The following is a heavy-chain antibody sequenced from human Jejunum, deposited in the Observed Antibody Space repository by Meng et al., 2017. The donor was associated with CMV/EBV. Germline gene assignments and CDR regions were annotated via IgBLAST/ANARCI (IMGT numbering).Heavy chain of an antibody. D-gene: IGHD1-14*01. CDR2: ISAYNDNT. V-gene: IGHV1-18*01. CDR3: ARDLPGGTKGTWLDL. Sequence: QVQLVQSGAEVKKPGASVKVSCKASGYIFNNYGVSWVRQAPGQGPEWMGWISAYNDNTNYAQNFQGRFTMTTDTSTSTAYMELRSLRSDDTAVYYCARDLPGGTKGTWLDLWGQGTLVTVSS. J-gene: IGHJ5*02. CDR1: GYIFNNYG.